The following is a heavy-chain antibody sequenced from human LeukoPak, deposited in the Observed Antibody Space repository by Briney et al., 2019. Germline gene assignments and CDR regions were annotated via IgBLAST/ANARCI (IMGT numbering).Heavy chain of an antibody. CDR2: IRYDGTNK. CDR3: ALQRLGFGDGDYYFDY. CDR1: GFTFSSYG. Sequence: GGSLRLSCAASGFTFSSYGMHWVRQAPGKGLEWVAFIRYDGTNKYYADSVKGRFTISRDNAKNTLYLQMNSLRAEDTAVYYCALQRLGFGDGDYYFDYWGQGTLVTISS. D-gene: IGHD3-10*01. V-gene: IGHV3-30*02. J-gene: IGHJ4*02.